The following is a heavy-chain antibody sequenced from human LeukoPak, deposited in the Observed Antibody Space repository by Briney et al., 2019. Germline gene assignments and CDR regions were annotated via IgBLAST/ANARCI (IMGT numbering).Heavy chain of an antibody. CDR1: GYTFTSYA. CDR3: ARSNSGWDAFDV. J-gene: IGHJ3*01. V-gene: IGHV1-3*01. D-gene: IGHD6-19*01. Sequence: ASVKVSCRASGYTFTSYAMHWVRQAPGQRLEWMGWISAGNGNTKYSQRFQGRVTITRDTSASTAYMELSSLRSEDTAVYYCARSNSGWDAFDVWGQGTMVTVSS. CDR2: ISAGNGNT.